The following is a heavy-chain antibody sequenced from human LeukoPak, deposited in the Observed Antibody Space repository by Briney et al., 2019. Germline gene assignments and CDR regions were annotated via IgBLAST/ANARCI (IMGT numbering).Heavy chain of an antibody. CDR3: ARLERYYYGSGSN. Sequence: GGSLRLSCASSGFTFSSYIMNWVRQAPGKGLEWVSYISSSSSTIYYADSVKGRFTISRDNAKNSLYLQMNSLRAEDTAVYYCARLERYYYGSGSNWGQGTLVTVSS. D-gene: IGHD3-10*01. CDR2: ISSSSSTI. V-gene: IGHV3-48*01. J-gene: IGHJ4*02. CDR1: GFTFSSYI.